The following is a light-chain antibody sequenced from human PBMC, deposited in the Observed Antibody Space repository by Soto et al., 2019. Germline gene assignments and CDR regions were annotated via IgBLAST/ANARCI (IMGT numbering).Light chain of an antibody. CDR2: GAS. CDR3: QQYNNWPPT. J-gene: IGKJ1*01. CDR1: QSISDT. V-gene: IGKV3-15*01. Sequence: ETVMTQSPATLSVSPGGKATLSCRASQSISDTLAWYQQKPGQAPRLLIHGASTRATGFPARFSGSGSGTEFPLTINSLQSEDFAVYYCQQYNNWPPTFGQGTKVDIK.